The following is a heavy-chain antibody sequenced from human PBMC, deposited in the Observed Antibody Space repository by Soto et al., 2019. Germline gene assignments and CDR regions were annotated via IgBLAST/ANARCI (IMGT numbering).Heavy chain of an antibody. CDR2: LSGSGGST. D-gene: IGHD2-21*02. V-gene: IGHV3-23*01. J-gene: IGHJ1*01. CDR3: ANSDMCNPHGDFQL. Sequence: GKGLEWVSGLSGSGGSTYYADSVKGRFTISRDNSKNTLYLQMNSLRAEDTAVYYCANSDMCNPHGDFQLWVQGTLVTGSS.